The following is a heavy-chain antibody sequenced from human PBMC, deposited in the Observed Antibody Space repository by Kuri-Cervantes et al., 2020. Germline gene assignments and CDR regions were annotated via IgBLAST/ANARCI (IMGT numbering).Heavy chain of an antibody. CDR3: ARGGYFSSGWPYYYYYYMDV. D-gene: IGHD6-19*01. CDR1: GFTFDDYG. J-gene: IGHJ6*03. V-gene: IGHV3-20*04. CDR2: INWNGGST. Sequence: GESLKISCAASGFTFDDYGMSWVRQAPGKGLEWVSGINWNGGSTGYADSVKGRFTISRDNAKNSLYLQMNSLRAEDTAVYYCARGGYFSSGWPYYYYYYMDVWGKGTTVTVSS.